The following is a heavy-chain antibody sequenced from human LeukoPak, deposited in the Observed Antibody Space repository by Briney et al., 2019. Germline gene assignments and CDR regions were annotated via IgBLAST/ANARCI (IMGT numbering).Heavy chain of an antibody. J-gene: IGHJ4*02. V-gene: IGHV3-23*01. CDR3: AKEDCGVDCSTFDY. CDR2: ISGSGGTT. CDR1: GFTFSRYA. D-gene: IGHD2-21*02. Sequence: PGGSLRLPCAASGFTFSRYAMSWVRQAPGKGLEWVSAISGSGGTTYYADSVKGRFTISRDNSKSTLYLQMNSLRAEDTAVYYCAKEDCGVDCSTFDYWGQGTLVTVSS.